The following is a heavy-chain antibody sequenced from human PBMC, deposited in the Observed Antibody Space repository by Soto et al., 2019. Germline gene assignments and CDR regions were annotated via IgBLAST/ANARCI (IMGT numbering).Heavy chain of an antibody. CDR3: ARALYCSSTSCYNSIDY. D-gene: IGHD2-2*02. CDR1: GYTFTSYD. CDR2: MNPNSGNT. V-gene: IGHV1-8*01. Sequence: QVQLVQSGAEVKKPGASVKVSCKASGYTFTSYDINWVRQATGQGLEWMGWMNPNSGNTGYAQKFQGRVPMTRNTSISTAYMELSSLRSEDTAVYYCARALYCSSTSCYNSIDYWGQGTLVTVSS. J-gene: IGHJ4*02.